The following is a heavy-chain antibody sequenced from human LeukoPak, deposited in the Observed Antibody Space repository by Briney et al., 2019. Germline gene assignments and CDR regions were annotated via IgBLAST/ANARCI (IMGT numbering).Heavy chain of an antibody. J-gene: IGHJ5*02. V-gene: IGHV1-8*01. CDR2: MNPNSGNT. CDR1: GYTFTSYD. CDR3: ARVYYDSSGYYWNNWFDP. Sequence: ASVKVSCKASGYTFTSYDINWVRQATGQGLEWMVWMNPNSGNTGYAQKFQGRVTMTRNTCISTAYMELSSLRSEDTAVYYCARVYYDSSGYYWNNWFDPWGQGTLVTVSS. D-gene: IGHD3-22*01.